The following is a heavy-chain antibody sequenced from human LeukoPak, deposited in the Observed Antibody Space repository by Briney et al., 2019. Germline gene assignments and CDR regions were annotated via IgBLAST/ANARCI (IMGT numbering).Heavy chain of an antibody. Sequence: GGSLRLSCAASGFTFSSYAMHWVRQAPGKGLEWVAVISYDGSNKYYADSVKGRFTISRDNSKNTLYLQMNSLRAEDTAVYYCAGDGDGTPGYWGQGTLVTVSS. CDR2: ISYDGSNK. V-gene: IGHV3-30-3*01. CDR1: GFTFSSYA. J-gene: IGHJ4*02. D-gene: IGHD5-24*01. CDR3: AGDGDGTPGY.